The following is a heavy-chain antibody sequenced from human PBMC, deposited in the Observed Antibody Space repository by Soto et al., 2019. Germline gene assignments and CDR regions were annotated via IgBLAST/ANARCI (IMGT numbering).Heavy chain of an antibody. CDR3: AKGGRPGVVQSGFNH. Sequence: VQLVESGGGVVQPGRSLRLSCAASGFTFSDYAMHWVRQAPGKGLEWVAVVSHDGRNTHYADSVKGRFTISRDSSQKPVFLEMTSLGGGGQAVFYWAKGGRPGVVQSGFNHWGQGALVTVSS. CDR1: GFTFSDYA. D-gene: IGHD2-15*01. CDR2: VSHDGRNT. V-gene: IGHV3-30*18. J-gene: IGHJ4*02.